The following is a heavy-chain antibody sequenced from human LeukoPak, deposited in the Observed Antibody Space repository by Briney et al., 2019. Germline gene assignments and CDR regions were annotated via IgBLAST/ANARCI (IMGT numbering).Heavy chain of an antibody. CDR2: IYYSGST. CDR1: GGSISNGSNY. D-gene: IGHD2-15*01. J-gene: IGHJ6*03. CDR3: ARGRRIVVVLGATRTHRDYYMDV. Sequence: SETLSLTCTVSGGSISNGSNYQSWIRQPAGKGLEWIGSIYYSGSTYYNPSLKSRVTISVDTSKNQFSLKLSSVTAADTAVYYCARGRRIVVVLGATRTHRDYYMDVWGKGTTVTVSS. V-gene: IGHV4-39*07.